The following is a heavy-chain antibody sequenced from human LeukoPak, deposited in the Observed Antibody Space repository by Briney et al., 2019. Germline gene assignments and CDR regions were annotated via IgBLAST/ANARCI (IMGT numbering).Heavy chain of an antibody. D-gene: IGHD3-22*01. J-gene: IGHJ6*03. CDR2: INWNGGST. CDR3: ARRSDDSSGYYIPYYYMDV. Sequence: PGGSLRLSCAASGFTFDDFGMSWVRQAPGKGLEWVSGINWNGGSTGYADSVKGRFTISRDNAKNSLYLQMNSLRAEDTALYYCARRSDDSSGYYIPYYYMDVWGKGTTVTVSS. CDR1: GFTFDDFG. V-gene: IGHV3-20*04.